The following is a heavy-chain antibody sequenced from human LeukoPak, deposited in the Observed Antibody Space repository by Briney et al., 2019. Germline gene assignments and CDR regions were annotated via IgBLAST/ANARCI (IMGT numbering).Heavy chain of an antibody. CDR3: ARDEEGGSYPLDY. V-gene: IGHV3-7*01. J-gene: IGHJ4*02. D-gene: IGHD1-26*01. CDR1: GFTFSSYW. Sequence: PGGSLRLSCAASGFTFSSYWMSWVRQAPGKGREWVANIKQDGSEKYYVDSVKGRFTISRDNAKNSLYLQMNSLRAEDTAVYYCARDEEGGSYPLDYWGQGTLVTVSS. CDR2: IKQDGSEK.